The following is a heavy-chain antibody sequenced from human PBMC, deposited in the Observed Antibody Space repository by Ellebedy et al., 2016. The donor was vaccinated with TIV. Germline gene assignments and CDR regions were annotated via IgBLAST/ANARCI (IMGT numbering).Heavy chain of an antibody. D-gene: IGHD1-26*01. J-gene: IGHJ3*02. V-gene: IGHV3-33*01. CDR2: IWYDGSIK. CDR1: GFKFSSHG. CDR3: ARRGNYLGDAFDI. Sequence: GGSLRLXCAASGFKFSSHGMHWVRQAPGKGLEWVAVIWYDGSIKEYSDSVKGRFTISRDDAKNSLYLHMNSLRDEDTAVYYCARRGNYLGDAFDIWGQGAMVIVSS.